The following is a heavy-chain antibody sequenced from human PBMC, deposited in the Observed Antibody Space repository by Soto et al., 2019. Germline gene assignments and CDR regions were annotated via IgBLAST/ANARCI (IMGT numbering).Heavy chain of an antibody. V-gene: IGHV4-30-4*01. CDR2: IYYSGTT. CDR3: ARGSYYGSGSSNTDY. Sequence: SETLSLTCTVSGGSINSGGYYWSWIRQPPGKGLEWIGYIYYSGTTYYNPSLKGRVTMSVDTSKSQFSLILTSVTAADTAVYYCARGSYYGSGSSNTDYWGQGTLVTVSS. J-gene: IGHJ4*02. CDR1: GGSINSGGYY. D-gene: IGHD3-10*01.